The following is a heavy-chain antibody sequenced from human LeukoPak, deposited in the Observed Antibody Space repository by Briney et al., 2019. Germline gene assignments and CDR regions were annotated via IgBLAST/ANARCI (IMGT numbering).Heavy chain of an antibody. V-gene: IGHV4-4*07. Sequence: MPSETLSLTCSVSGGSITNYYWSWIRQPAGKGPEWIGRIFSSGRNNYNPSLKSRLLLSVDPSKNQFSLRLGSVTAADTAVYYCAREAGDYDASGYPPSPYYFDLWGQGTLVTVSS. CDR3: AREAGDYDASGYPPSPYYFDL. D-gene: IGHD3-22*01. CDR2: IFSSGRN. J-gene: IGHJ4*02. CDR1: GGSITNYY.